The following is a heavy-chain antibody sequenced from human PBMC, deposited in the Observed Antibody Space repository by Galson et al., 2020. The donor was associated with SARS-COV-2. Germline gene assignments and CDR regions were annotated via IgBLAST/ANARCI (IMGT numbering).Heavy chain of an antibody. D-gene: IGHD6-13*01. CDR3: ASIYSSSSSDY. Sequence: GGSLRLSCAASGFTFSYYGMHWVRQAPGKGLEWVAVIWYHGSKEYYADSVKGRFTISRDNSKNMVYLQMNSLRAEDTATYYCASIYSSSSSDYWGQGTLVTVSS. V-gene: IGHV3-33*01. CDR2: IWYHGSKE. CDR1: GFTFSYYG. J-gene: IGHJ4*02.